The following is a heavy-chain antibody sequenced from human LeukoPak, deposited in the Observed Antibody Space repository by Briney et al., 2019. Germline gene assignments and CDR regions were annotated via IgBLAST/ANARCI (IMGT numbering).Heavy chain of an antibody. D-gene: IGHD3-9*01. Sequence: KTSETLSLTCTVSGGSISSYYWSWIRQPPGKGLEWIGYIYYSGSTNYNPSLKSRVTISVDTSKNQFSLKLSSVTAADTAVYYCARHPPWGDILTGYPEWFDPWGQGTLVTVSS. CDR2: IYYSGST. J-gene: IGHJ5*02. CDR3: ARHPPWGDILTGYPEWFDP. CDR1: GGSISSYY. V-gene: IGHV4-59*08.